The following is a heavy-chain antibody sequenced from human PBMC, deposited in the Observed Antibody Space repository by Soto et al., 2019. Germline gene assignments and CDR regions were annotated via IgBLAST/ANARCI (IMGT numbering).Heavy chain of an antibody. CDR1: GYTFTDYH. CDR2: INANNGGA. CDR3: AREGGSETLQPSYNWFDT. J-gene: IGHJ5*02. V-gene: IGHV1-2*02. D-gene: IGHD6-25*01. Sequence: ASVKVSCKASGYTFTDYHIHWVRQAPGQGLEFMGWINANNGGAGSAQQFQGRVTVTRDTSITTVYMELCNLRSDDTAVYYCAREGGSETLQPSYNWFDTWGQGTLVTVSS.